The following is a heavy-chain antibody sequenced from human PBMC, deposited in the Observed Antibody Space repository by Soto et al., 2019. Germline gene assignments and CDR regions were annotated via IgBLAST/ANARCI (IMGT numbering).Heavy chain of an antibody. CDR3: AREATMGRLVVMTVY. J-gene: IGHJ4*02. V-gene: IGHV3-66*01. CDR2: IYSGGST. CDR1: GFTVSTNS. Sequence: DGQLVESGGGLVQPGGSLRLSCVVSGFTVSTNSMSWVRQAPGKGLEWVSIIYSGGSTYYADSVKGRFTISRDNSKNMLYLQMNSLRAEDTAVYYCAREATMGRLVVMTVYWGQGTLGTGSS. D-gene: IGHD3-22*01.